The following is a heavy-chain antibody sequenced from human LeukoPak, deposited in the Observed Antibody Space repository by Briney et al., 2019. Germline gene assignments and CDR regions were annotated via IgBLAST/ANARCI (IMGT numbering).Heavy chain of an antibody. Sequence: KPSETLYLTCTVSGGSISSYYWSWIRQPPGKGLEWIGYIYYSGSTNYNPSLKSRVTISVDTSKNQFSLKLSSVTAADTAVYYCARGGGIYPSFDYWGQGTLVTVSS. J-gene: IGHJ4*02. CDR2: IYYSGST. D-gene: IGHD3-16*02. CDR1: GGSISSYY. V-gene: IGHV4-59*01. CDR3: ARGGGIYPSFDY.